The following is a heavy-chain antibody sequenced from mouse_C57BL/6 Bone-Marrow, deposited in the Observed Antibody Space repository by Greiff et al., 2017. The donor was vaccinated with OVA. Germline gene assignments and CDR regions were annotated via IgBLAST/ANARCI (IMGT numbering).Heavy chain of an antibody. CDR2: IAPSDSYI. V-gene: IGHV1-59*01. Sequence: QVQLKESGAELVRPGTSVNLSCKASGYTFTNYWMHWVKQRPGQGLEWIGVIAPSDSYINYNQKFKGRATLTVDTSSSTAYMHLSSLTSEDSAVYYCAHYGSRLYLHYWGQGTSLTVSS. CDR1: GYTFTNYW. J-gene: IGHJ2*02. D-gene: IGHD1-1*01. CDR3: AHYGSRLYLHY.